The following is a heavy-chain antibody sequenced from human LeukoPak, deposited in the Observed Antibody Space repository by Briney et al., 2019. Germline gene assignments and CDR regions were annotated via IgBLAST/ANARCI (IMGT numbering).Heavy chain of an antibody. D-gene: IGHD4-17*01. J-gene: IGHJ4*02. CDR1: GFTFDDYG. CDR2: INWNGGST. Sequence: GGSLRLSCAASGFTFDDYGMSWVRQAPGKGLEWVSGINWNGGSTGYADSVKGRFTISRDNAKNSLYLQMNSLRAEDTALYYGARDGGGDYDGGTFDYWGQGTLIPVSS. CDR3: ARDGGGDYDGGTFDY. V-gene: IGHV3-20*04.